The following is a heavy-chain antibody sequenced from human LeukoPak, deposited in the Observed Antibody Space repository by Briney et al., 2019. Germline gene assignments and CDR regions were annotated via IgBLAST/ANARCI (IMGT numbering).Heavy chain of an antibody. CDR3: AREGAYDSSGYTMSWFDP. J-gene: IGHJ5*02. V-gene: IGHV3-33*01. CDR1: GFTFSSCG. Sequence: GGSLRLSCAASGFTFSSCGMHWVRQAPGKGLEWVAVIWYDGSNKYYADSVKGRFTISRDNSKNTLYLQMNSLRAEDTAVYYCAREGAYDSSGYTMSWFDPWGQGTLVTVSS. D-gene: IGHD3-22*01. CDR2: IWYDGSNK.